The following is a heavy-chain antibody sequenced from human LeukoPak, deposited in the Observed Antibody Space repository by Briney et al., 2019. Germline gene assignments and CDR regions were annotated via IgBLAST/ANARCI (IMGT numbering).Heavy chain of an antibody. Sequence: SVKVSFKASGGTFSSYAISWVRQAPGQGLEWMGGIIPIFGTANYAQKFQGRVTITADESTSTAYMELSSLRSEDTAVYYCASAPRIKYYYYSGMDVWGKGTTVTVSS. CDR1: GGTFSSYA. V-gene: IGHV1-69*13. CDR3: ASAPRIKYYYYSGMDV. J-gene: IGHJ6*04. CDR2: IIPIFGTA.